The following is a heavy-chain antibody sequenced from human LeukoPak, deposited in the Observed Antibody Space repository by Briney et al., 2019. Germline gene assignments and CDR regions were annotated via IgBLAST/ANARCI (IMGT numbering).Heavy chain of an antibody. J-gene: IGHJ4*02. CDR2: ISSSAGTT. Sequence: GGSLRLSCAASGFTFSDYYMSWIRQAPGKGLEWVSYISSSAGTTYYADSVKGRFTIFRDNAKNSLYLQMNSLRAEDTAVYFCARQQQQLWYDWGQGTLVTVSS. D-gene: IGHD5-18*01. V-gene: IGHV3-11*04. CDR3: ARQQQQLWYD. CDR1: GFTFSDYY.